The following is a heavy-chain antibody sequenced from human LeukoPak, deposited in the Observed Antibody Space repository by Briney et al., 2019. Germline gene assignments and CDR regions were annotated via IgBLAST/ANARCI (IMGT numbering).Heavy chain of an antibody. Sequence: GGSLRLSCAASGFTFSDAWMSWVRQAPGKGLEWVGRIKSKTDGGTTDYAAPVKGRFTISRDDSENTLYLQMNSLKTDDTAVYYCAYQGSRERCFDYWGQGTLVTVSS. D-gene: IGHD1-26*01. CDR2: IKSKTDGGTT. J-gene: IGHJ4*02. CDR1: GFTFSDAW. V-gene: IGHV3-15*01. CDR3: AYQGSRERCFDY.